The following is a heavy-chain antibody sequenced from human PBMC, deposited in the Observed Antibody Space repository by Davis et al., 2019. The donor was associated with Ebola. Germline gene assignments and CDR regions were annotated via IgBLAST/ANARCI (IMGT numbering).Heavy chain of an antibody. J-gene: IGHJ4*02. V-gene: IGHV3-69-1*01. CDR3: AKVRVPADFDY. Sequence: GGSLRLSCAASGFVFSDYYMSWVRQAPGKGLEWVSYISIGGTIYYADSVKGRFTVSRDNAKNSLYLQMNSLRAEDTAVYYCAKVRVPADFDYWGLGALVTVSS. D-gene: IGHD3-3*01. CDR2: ISIGGTI. CDR1: GFVFSDYY.